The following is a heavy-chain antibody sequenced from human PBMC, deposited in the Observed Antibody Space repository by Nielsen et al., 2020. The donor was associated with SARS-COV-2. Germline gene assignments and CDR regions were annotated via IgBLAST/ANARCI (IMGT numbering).Heavy chain of an antibody. CDR3: AALGEMLLVLSYGMDV. V-gene: IGHV3-30*03. J-gene: IGHJ6*02. Sequence: GESLKISCVAFGFTLKPYGMHWVRQAPGKGLEWVALISYDGSAKYYADSVKGRFTMSRDNSKNTLFLQMDRLRPEDTAVYYCAALGEMLLVLSYGMDVWGQGTTVSVSS. CDR2: ISYDGSAK. D-gene: IGHD3-10*01. CDR1: GFTLKPYG.